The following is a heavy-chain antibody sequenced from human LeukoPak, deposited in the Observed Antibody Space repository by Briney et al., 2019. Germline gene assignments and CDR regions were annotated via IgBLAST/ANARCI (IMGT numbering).Heavy chain of an antibody. D-gene: IGHD6-13*01. J-gene: IGHJ4*02. CDR3: ARGSLLVYSSSWFFDY. Sequence: EASVKVSCKASGVTFSSYAISWVRQAPGQGLEWMGGIIPIFGTANYAQKFQGRVTITTDESTSTAYMELSSLRSEDTAVYYCARGSLLVYSSSWFFDYWGQGTLVTDSS. CDR2: IIPIFGTA. V-gene: IGHV1-69*05. CDR1: GVTFSSYA.